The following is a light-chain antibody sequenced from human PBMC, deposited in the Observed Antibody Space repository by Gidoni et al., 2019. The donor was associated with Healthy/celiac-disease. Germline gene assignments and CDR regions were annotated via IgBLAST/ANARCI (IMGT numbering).Light chain of an antibody. V-gene: IGLV2-14*01. CDR2: EVS. J-gene: IGLJ3*02. CDR1: SSDVGGYNY. CDR3: SSYTSSSTLV. Sequence: QSALTQPASVSGSPGQSITISCTGTSSDVGGYNYVSWYQQHPGKAPNLMIYEVSNRPPGVSNRFSGSKSGNTASLTISGLQAEDEADYYCSSYTSSSTLVFGGGTKLTVL.